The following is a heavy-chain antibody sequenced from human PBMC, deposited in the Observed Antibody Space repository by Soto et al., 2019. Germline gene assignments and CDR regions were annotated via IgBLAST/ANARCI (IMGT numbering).Heavy chain of an antibody. CDR2: INAGNGNT. CDR3: ARDSAYSSSWYWFDP. J-gene: IGHJ5*02. V-gene: IGHV1-3*01. CDR1: GYTFISYA. Sequence: ASVKVSCKASGYTFISYAMHWVPQAPGQRLEWMGWINAGNGNTKYSQKFQGRVTITRDTSASTAYMELSSLRSEDTAVYYCARDSAYSSSWYWFDPCGQGTLVTVSS. D-gene: IGHD6-13*01.